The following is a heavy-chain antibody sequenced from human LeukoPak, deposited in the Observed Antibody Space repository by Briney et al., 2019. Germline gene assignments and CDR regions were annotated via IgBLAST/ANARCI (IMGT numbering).Heavy chain of an antibody. CDR1: GGTFSSYA. V-gene: IGHV1-69*13. D-gene: IGHD6-19*01. J-gene: IGHJ4*02. Sequence: GASVKVSCKASGGTFSSYAISWVRQAPGQGLEWMGGIIPIFGTANYAQKFQGRVTITADESTSTAYMELSSLRSEDTAVYYCARDLGLLSEGSGWCYWGQGTLVTVSS. CDR2: IIPIFGTA. CDR3: ARDLGLLSEGSGWCY.